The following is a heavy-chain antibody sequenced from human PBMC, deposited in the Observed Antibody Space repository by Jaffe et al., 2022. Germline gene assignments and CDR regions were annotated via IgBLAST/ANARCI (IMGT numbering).Heavy chain of an antibody. CDR3: ATSRGTGYFHF. CDR2: MYHSGTA. CDR1: GGSINSGDYS. J-gene: IGHJ4*02. D-gene: IGHD1-1*01. V-gene: IGHV4-30-2*01. Sequence: QLQLQESGSGLIKPSQTLSLTCVVSGGSINSGDYSWNWIRQPPGKGLEWIGYMYHSGTAYYSPSLKGRVTISVDRSENRIFLTLDSMTAADTAVYYCATSRGTGYFHFWGQGTLVTVS.